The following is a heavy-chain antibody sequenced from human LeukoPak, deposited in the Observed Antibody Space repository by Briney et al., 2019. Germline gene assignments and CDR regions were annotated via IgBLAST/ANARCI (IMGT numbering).Heavy chain of an antibody. CDR2: INPSGGST. V-gene: IGHV1-46*01. D-gene: IGHD3-16*01. CDR1: GYTFTSYY. J-gene: IGHJ5*02. Sequence: ASVKVSCKASGYTFTSYYIHWVRQAPGQGLEWMATINPSGGSTSYAQKFQGRVTMTRDTSTSTVYMELSSLRSEDTAVYYCARGPIRLNWFDPWGQGTLVTVSS. CDR3: ARGPIRLNWFDP.